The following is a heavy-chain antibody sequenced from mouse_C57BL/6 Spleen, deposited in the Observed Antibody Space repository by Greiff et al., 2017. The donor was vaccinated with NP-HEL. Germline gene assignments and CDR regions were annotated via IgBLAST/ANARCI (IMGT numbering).Heavy chain of an antibody. D-gene: IGHD2-5*01. CDR1: GFSLPSYG. V-gene: IGHV2-6*01. CDR2: IWGVGST. J-gene: IGHJ3*01. Sequence: QVQLKESGPGLVAPSQSLSITCTVSGFSLPSYGVDWVRQSPGKGLEWLGVIWGVGSTNYNSALKSRLSISKDNSKSQVILKMNSLQTDDTAMYYCARYSNGFAYWGQGTLVTVSA. CDR3: ARYSNGFAY.